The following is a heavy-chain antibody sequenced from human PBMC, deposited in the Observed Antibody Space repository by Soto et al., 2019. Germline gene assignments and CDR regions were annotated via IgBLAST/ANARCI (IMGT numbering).Heavy chain of an antibody. CDR3: ARVRVRFLEWLGSEG. V-gene: IGHV1-69*12. Sequence: QVQLVQLGAEVKKPGSSVKVSCKASGGTFSSYAFRWVRQAPGQGLEWMGGMIPIFGTANYAQKFQGRVTITADESTCTAYMELSSLRSDDTAVYYCARVRVRFLEWLGSEGWGQGTLVTVSS. D-gene: IGHD3-3*01. CDR2: MIPIFGTA. J-gene: IGHJ4*02. CDR1: GGTFSSYA.